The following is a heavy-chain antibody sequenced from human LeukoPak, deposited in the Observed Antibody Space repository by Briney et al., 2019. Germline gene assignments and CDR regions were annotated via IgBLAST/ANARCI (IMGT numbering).Heavy chain of an antibody. CDR2: INPNSGGT. D-gene: IGHD2-2*01. CDR3: ARDLSYCSSTSCSGNAFDI. Sequence: ASVKVSCKASGYTFTGYYMHWVRQAPGQGLEWMGWINPNSGGTNYAQKFQGRVTMTRDTSISTAYMELSRLRSDDTAVYYCARDLSYCSSTSCSGNAFDIWGQGTMATVSS. CDR1: GYTFTGYY. V-gene: IGHV1-2*02. J-gene: IGHJ3*02.